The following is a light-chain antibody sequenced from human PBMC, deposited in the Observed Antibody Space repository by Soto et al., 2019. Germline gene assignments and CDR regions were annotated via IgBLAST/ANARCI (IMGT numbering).Light chain of an antibody. V-gene: IGLV2-14*01. CDR1: SSDIGYYDY. CDR3: SSYTSSSTLYVV. J-gene: IGLJ2*01. CDR2: EVN. Sequence: QSALTQPASVSGSPGQSITISCTGTSSDIGYYDYVSWYQHHSGKAPKLIIYEVNSRPSGVSNRFSGSKSVNTASLTISGLQAEDEADYYCSSYTSSSTLYVVFGGGTKLTVL.